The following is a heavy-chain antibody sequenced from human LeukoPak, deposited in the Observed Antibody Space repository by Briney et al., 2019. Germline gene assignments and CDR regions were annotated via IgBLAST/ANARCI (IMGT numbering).Heavy chain of an antibody. Sequence: PGGSLRLSCAASGFTFSSYAMSWVRQAPGKGLEWVSAISGSGGSTYYADSVKGRFTISRDNSKNTLYLQMISLRAEDTAVYYCAKDRIGQYCGGDCYSRSSYWGQGTLVTVSS. CDR3: AKDRIGQYCGGDCYSRSSY. V-gene: IGHV3-23*01. CDR1: GFTFSSYA. CDR2: ISGSGGST. J-gene: IGHJ4*02. D-gene: IGHD2-21*02.